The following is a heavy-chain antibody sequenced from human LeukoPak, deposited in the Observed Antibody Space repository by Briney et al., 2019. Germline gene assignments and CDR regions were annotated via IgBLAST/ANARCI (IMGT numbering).Heavy chain of an antibody. Sequence: SETLSLTCTVSGGSISSYYWSWIRQPPGKGLEWIGYIYYSGSTNYNPSLKSRVTISVDTSKNHFPLKLSSVTAADTAVYYCARGTAMVKTHPFDYWGQGTLVTVSS. D-gene: IGHD5-18*01. CDR1: GGSISSYY. J-gene: IGHJ4*02. CDR2: IYYSGST. V-gene: IGHV4-59*01. CDR3: ARGTAMVKTHPFDY.